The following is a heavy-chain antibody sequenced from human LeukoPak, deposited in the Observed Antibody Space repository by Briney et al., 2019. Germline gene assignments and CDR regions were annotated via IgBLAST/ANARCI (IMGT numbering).Heavy chain of an antibody. D-gene: IGHD4-17*01. CDR1: GFTFSSYG. CDR2: ISYDGSNK. Sequence: GGSLRLSCAASGFTFSSYGMHWVRQAPGKGLEWVAVISYDGSNKYYADSVKGRFTISRDNSKNTLYLQMNSLRGEDTAVYYCAIYGDYFDYWGQGTLVTVSS. J-gene: IGHJ4*02. CDR3: AIYGDYFDY. V-gene: IGHV3-30*03.